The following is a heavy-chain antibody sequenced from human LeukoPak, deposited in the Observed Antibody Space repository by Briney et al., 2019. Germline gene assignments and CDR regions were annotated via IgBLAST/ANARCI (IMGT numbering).Heavy chain of an antibody. CDR2: INHSGST. D-gene: IGHD3-22*01. J-gene: IGHJ5*02. V-gene: IGHV4-34*01. CDR3: ASGDYYDSSGYHGA. CDR1: GGSFSGYY. Sequence: SETLSLTCAVYGGSFSGYYWSWIRQPPGKGLEWIGEINHSGSTNYNPSLKSRVTISVDTSKNQFSLKLSSVTAADTAVYYCASGDYYDSSGYHGAWGQGTLVTVSS.